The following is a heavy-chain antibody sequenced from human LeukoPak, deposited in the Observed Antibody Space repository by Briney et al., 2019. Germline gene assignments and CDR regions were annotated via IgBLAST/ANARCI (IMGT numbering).Heavy chain of an antibody. Sequence: PGGSLRLSCAASGFTFSSYTMNWVRQAPGKGLEWVAFIRYDGSNKYYADSVKGRFTISRDNSKNTLYLQMNSLRAEDTAVYYCAKDPLLTGTTGYWGQGTLVTVSS. CDR1: GFTFSSYT. D-gene: IGHD1-7*01. J-gene: IGHJ4*02. CDR3: AKDPLLTGTTGY. V-gene: IGHV3-30*02. CDR2: IRYDGSNK.